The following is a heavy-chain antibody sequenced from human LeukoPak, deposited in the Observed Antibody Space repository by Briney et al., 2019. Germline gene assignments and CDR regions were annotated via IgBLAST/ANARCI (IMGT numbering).Heavy chain of an antibody. CDR2: ITSSSSTI. Sequence: GGSLRLSCAASGFAFSSETMNWVRQAPGKGLEWLSYITSSSSTIYYADSVKGRFTISRDNAKNSLYLQMNSLRAEDTAVYYCARGRTGYIDYWGQGTLVTVSS. V-gene: IGHV3-48*04. CDR3: ARGRTGYIDY. J-gene: IGHJ4*02. CDR1: GFAFSSET. D-gene: IGHD3/OR15-3a*01.